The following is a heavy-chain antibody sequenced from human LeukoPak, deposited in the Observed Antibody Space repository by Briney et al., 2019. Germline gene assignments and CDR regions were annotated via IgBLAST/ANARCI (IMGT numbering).Heavy chain of an antibody. D-gene: IGHD3-22*01. J-gene: IGHJ4*02. CDR3: VPHYDSTNYYFDY. CDR2: ISTRGSYI. V-gene: IGHV3-48*03. CDR1: GFSSGFSFSDFE. Sequence: GGSLRLSCTASGFSSGFSFSDFEVDWVHQAPGKGLEWVSYISTRGSYIYYADSVEGRFTIFRDNAKNSLYLQMTSLRAEDTAVYYCVPHYDSTNYYFDYWGQGTLVTVSS.